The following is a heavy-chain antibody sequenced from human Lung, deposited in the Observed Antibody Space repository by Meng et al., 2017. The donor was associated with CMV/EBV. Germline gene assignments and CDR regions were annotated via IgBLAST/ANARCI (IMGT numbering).Heavy chain of an antibody. V-gene: IGHV1-2*06. J-gene: IGHJ4*01. D-gene: IGHD6-19*01. Sequence: VQLVQSGVEVKTPGASVKISCQASGYSFSGFYLNWARQAPGHGLEWLGRVNPISDDTHLAQKFEGRITVTRGATINTAFMELTRLRPDDTAVYYCAKSSDNGWSSWGPGTLVTVSS. CDR1: GYSFSGFY. CDR3: AKSSDNGWSS. CDR2: VNPISDDT.